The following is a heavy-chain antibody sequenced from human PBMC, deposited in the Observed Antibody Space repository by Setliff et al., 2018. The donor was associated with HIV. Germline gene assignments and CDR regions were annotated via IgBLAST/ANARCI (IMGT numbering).Heavy chain of an antibody. CDR3: LLIPPFDP. V-gene: IGHV3-15*01. CDR2: IKSRDDGGTA. CDR1: GFSFDDYS. D-gene: IGHD2-21*01. Sequence: PGGSLRLSCAASGFSFDDYSMNWVRQAPGKGLEWVGLIKSRDDGGTADYTAPVKGRFTISRDDSNDTLYLQMNNLKTEDAAVYYCLLIPPFDPWGQGTQVTVSS. J-gene: IGHJ5*02.